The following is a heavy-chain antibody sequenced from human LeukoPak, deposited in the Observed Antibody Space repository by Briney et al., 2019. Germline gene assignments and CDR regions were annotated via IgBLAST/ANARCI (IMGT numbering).Heavy chain of an antibody. CDR3: ARRLSSDYADY. Sequence: GASVKVSCKASGYTFTSYCIHWVRQAPGQGLEWMGIINPSGGSTTYSQKFQGRVTMTRDTSTSTVYIDLSGLRSEDTAVYYCARRLSSDYADYWGQGTLVTVSS. CDR1: GYTFTSYC. V-gene: IGHV1-46*01. J-gene: IGHJ4*02. D-gene: IGHD3-22*01. CDR2: INPSGGST.